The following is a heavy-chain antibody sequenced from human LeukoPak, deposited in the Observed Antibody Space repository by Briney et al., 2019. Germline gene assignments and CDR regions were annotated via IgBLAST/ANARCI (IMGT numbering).Heavy chain of an antibody. CDR3: ARGRVLELGSTDWFDP. J-gene: IGHJ5*02. CDR1: GYTFTSYY. CDR2: INPSGGST. D-gene: IGHD2/OR15-2a*01. V-gene: IGHV1-46*01. Sequence: GASVEVSCKASGYTFTSYYMHWVRQAPGQGLEWMGIINPSGGSTSYAQKFQGRVTMTRDTSTSTAYMELSGLGSEDTAVYYCARGRVLELGSTDWFDPWGQGTLVTVSS.